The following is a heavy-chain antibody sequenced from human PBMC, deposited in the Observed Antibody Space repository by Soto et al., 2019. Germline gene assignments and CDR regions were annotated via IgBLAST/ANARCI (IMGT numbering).Heavy chain of an antibody. CDR2: IIPIFGTA. CDR3: ARDSRYSSGYYYVNYYYGMDV. Sequence: GASVKVSCKASGYTFTSYYMHWVRQAPGQGLEWMGGIIPIFGTANYAQKFQGRVTITADESTSTAYMELSSLRSEDTAVYYCARDSRYSSGYYYVNYYYGMDVWGQGTTVTVSS. J-gene: IGHJ6*02. V-gene: IGHV1-69*13. CDR1: GYTFTSYY. D-gene: IGHD3-22*01.